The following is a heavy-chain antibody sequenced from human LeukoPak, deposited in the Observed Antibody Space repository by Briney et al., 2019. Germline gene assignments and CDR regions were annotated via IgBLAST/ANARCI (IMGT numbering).Heavy chain of an antibody. CDR3: ARMVSFDC. J-gene: IGHJ4*02. CDR1: GGSFSGYY. V-gene: IGHV4-34*01. D-gene: IGHD5-18*01. Sequence: SVTLSLTCAVYGGSFSGYYWSWIRQPPGKGLEWIGEINHSGSTNYNPSLKSRVTISVDTSKNQFSLKLSSVTAADTAVYYCARMVSFDCWGQGTLVTASS. CDR2: INHSGST.